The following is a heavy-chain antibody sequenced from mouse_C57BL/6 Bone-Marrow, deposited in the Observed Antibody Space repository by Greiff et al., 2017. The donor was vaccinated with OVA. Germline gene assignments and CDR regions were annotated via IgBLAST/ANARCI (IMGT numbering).Heavy chain of an antibody. CDR1: GYTFTDYY. CDR2: IYPGSGNT. V-gene: IGHV1-76*01. CDR3: AREGI. J-gene: IGHJ1*03. Sequence: VQRVESGAELVRPGASVKLSCKASGYTFTDYYINWVKQRPGQGLEWIARIYPGSGNTYYNEKFKGKATLTAEKYSSTAYMQLSSLTSEDSADYFCAREGIWGTGTPVTVSS.